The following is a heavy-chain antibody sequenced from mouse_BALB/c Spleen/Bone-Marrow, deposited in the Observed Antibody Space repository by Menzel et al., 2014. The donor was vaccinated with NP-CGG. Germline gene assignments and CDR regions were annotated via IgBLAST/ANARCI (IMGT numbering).Heavy chain of an antibody. V-gene: IGHV5-17*02. D-gene: IGHD2-14*01. CDR1: GFTFSSFE. CDR2: ISSGSSTI. CDR3: ARDVPLYEVGYFVY. J-gene: IGHJ2*01. Sequence: DVMLEESGGGLVQPGGSRKLSCAASGFTFSSFEMHWVRQAPEKGLEWVAYISSGSSTIYYADTVKGRFTISRDNPKNYLFLQMTSLRSEDTAMYYCARDVPLYEVGYFVYWGQGTTLTVSS.